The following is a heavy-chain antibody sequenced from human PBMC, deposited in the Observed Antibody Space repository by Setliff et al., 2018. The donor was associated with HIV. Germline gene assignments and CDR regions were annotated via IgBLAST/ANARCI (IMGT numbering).Heavy chain of an antibody. V-gene: IGHV4-61*02. J-gene: IGHJ2*01. Sequence: SETLSLTCSVSGGSISSSTYYWSWIRQPAGKGLEWIGRIYTSGSTNYNPSLKSRVTISLDTSKNQFSLNLSSVTAADTAVYYCASSLNGDSEPWYFDLWGRGTLVTVSS. CDR1: GGSISSSTYY. CDR2: IYTSGST. CDR3: ASSLNGDSEPWYFDL. D-gene: IGHD4-17*01.